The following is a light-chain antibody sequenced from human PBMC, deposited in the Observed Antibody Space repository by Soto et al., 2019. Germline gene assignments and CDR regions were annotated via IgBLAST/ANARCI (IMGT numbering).Light chain of an antibody. J-gene: IGKJ2*01. CDR3: QQRSNWPLFS. V-gene: IGKV3-11*01. Sequence: EIVLTQSPGTLSLSPGERATLSCRASQSVTTSLAWYQQRPGQAPRLLIYDASNRATGIPARFSGSGSGTDFTLTISSLEPEDFVVYYCQQRSNWPLFSFGPGTKLEIK. CDR2: DAS. CDR1: QSVTTS.